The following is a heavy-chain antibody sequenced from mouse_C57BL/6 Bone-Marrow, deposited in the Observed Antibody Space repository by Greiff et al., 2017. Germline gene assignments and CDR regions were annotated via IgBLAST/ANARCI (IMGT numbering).Heavy chain of an antibody. CDR3: ARWGGYYLLDY. CDR2: IDPSDSDT. V-gene: IGHV1-52*01. D-gene: IGHD2-3*01. CDR1: GYTFTSYW. Sequence: QVQLQQPGAELVRPGSSVKLSCKASGYTFTSYWMHWVKQRPIQGLEWIGNIDPSDSDTHYNQKFKGKATLTVDKSSSTAYMQLSSLTSEDSAVDCCARWGGYYLLDYWGKGTTLTVSS. J-gene: IGHJ2*01.